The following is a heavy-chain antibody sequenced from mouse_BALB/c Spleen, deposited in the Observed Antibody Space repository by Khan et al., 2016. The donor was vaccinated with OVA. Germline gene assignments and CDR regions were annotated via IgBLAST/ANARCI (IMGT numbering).Heavy chain of an antibody. CDR1: GITFSSYA. Sequence: EVQLVESGGGLVKPGGSLKLSCAASGITFSSYAMSWVRQTPEKRLDWVATISSGGDYTYYPDSVKGRFTISRDNAKNTLYLQMSSLRSEDTAMYYCARPPITTVVATSYWFFDVWGAGTTVTVSS. CDR2: ISSGGDYT. V-gene: IGHV5-9-3*01. CDR3: ARPPITTVVATSYWFFDV. D-gene: IGHD1-1*01. J-gene: IGHJ1*01.